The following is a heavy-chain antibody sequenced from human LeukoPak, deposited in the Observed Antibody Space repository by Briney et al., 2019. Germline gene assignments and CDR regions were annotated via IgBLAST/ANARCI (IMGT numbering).Heavy chain of an antibody. D-gene: IGHD5-24*01. CDR1: GFTFSSYW. Sequence: PGGSLRLSCAASGFTFSSYWMHWVRQAPGKGLVWVSRINSDGSSTSYADSVKGRFTISRDNAKNALYLQMNSLRAEDTAVYYCAREVEMATINYWGQGTLVTVSS. V-gene: IGHV3-74*01. CDR3: AREVEMATINY. CDR2: INSDGSST. J-gene: IGHJ4*02.